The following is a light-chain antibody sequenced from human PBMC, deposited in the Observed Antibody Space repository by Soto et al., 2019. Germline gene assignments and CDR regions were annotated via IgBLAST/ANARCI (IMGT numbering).Light chain of an antibody. CDR2: DAS. CDR3: QQRSNWPPIT. J-gene: IGKJ5*01. V-gene: IGKV3-11*01. CDR1: QSVSSY. Sequence: EVMLTQSPATLSLSPGERATLSCRASQSVSSYLAWYQQKPGQAPRLLIYDASNRATGIPARFSGSRSGTDFTLTISSLEPEDFAVYYCQQRSNWPPITFGQGTRLQIK.